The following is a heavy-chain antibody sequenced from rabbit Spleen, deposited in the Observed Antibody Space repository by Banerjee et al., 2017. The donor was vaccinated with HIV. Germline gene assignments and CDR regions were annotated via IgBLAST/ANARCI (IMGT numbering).Heavy chain of an antibody. D-gene: IGHD1-1*01. V-gene: IGHV1S40*01. J-gene: IGHJ4*02. Sequence: QSLEESGGDLVKPGASLTLTCTASGFYLSSYYYVCWVRQAPGKGLEWIACIYISGGSTSSASWAKGRFTISETSSTTVTLQMTSLTAADTASYFCARDLPGIIGWNFGFWGPGTLVTVS. CDR3: ARDLPGIIGWNFGF. CDR1: GFYLSSYYY. CDR2: IYISGGST.